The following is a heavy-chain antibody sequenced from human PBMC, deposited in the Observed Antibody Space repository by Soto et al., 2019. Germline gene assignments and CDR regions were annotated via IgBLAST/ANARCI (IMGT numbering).Heavy chain of an antibody. J-gene: IGHJ4*02. CDR1: GFTFSSYG. CDR2: ISYDGSNK. D-gene: IGHD6-19*01. V-gene: IGHV3-30*18. Sequence: GGSLRLSCAASGFTFSSYGMHWVRQAPGKGLEWVAVISYDGSNKYYADSVKGRFTISRDNSKNTLYLQMNSLRAEDTAVYYCAKDYGIAVARFDYWGQGTLVTVSS. CDR3: AKDYGIAVARFDY.